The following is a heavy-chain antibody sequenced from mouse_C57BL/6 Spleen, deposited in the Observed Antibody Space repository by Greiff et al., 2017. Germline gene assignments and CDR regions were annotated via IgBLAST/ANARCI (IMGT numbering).Heavy chain of an antibody. CDR2: IWRGGST. D-gene: IGHD2-5*01. J-gene: IGHJ4*01. CDR3: AKKRNSNYVYAMDY. Sequence: VQLVESGPGLVQPSQSLSITCTVSGFSLTSYGVHWVRQSPGKGLEWLGVIWRGGSTDYNAAFMSRLSITKDNSKSQVFFKMNSLQADDTAIYYCAKKRNSNYVYAMDYWGQGTSVTVSS. V-gene: IGHV2-5*01. CDR1: GFSLTSYG.